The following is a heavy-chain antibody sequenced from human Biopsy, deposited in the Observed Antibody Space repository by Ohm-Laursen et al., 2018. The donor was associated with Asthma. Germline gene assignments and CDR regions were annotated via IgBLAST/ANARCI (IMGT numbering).Heavy chain of an antibody. D-gene: IGHD6-19*01. CDR3: ARGDSSGWSHYYFDY. V-gene: IGHV1-69*13. J-gene: IGHJ4*02. CDR1: GGSFSNYA. Sequence: SVKVSCKASGGSFSNYAISWVRQAPRQGLEWMGGIIPIVGTTAYAQKFQGRVTITADEATSTAYMELSSLRAEDTAVYYCARGDSSGWSHYYFDYWGQGTLVTVSS. CDR2: IIPIVGTT.